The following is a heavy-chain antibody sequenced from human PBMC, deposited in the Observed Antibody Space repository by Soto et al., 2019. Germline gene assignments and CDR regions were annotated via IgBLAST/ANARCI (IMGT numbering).Heavy chain of an antibody. CDR3: VRDVHHDY. CDR2: ISSGGTNK. CDR1: GFPVSNYE. V-gene: IGHV3-48*03. D-gene: IGHD1-1*01. J-gene: IGHJ4*02. Sequence: GGSLRLSCTASGFPVSNYEMNWVRQAPGKGLEWVSYISSGGTNKFYADSLQGRVSVSRDNHKNSLILEMDRLTVEDTAIYYCVRDVHHDYWGLGSLVTVSS.